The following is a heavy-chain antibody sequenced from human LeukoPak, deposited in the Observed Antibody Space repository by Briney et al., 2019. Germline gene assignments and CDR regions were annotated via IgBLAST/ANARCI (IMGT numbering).Heavy chain of an antibody. D-gene: IGHD2-2*01. V-gene: IGHV3-21*01. CDR1: GFTFSSYS. Sequence: PGGSLRLSCAASGFTFSSYSTNWVRQAPGKGLEWVSSISSSSSYIYYADSVKGRFTISRDNAKNSLYLQMNSLRAEDTAVYYCARAVGYCSSTSCYEYYFDYWGQGTLVTVSS. CDR3: ARAVGYCSSTSCYEYYFDY. CDR2: ISSSSSYI. J-gene: IGHJ4*02.